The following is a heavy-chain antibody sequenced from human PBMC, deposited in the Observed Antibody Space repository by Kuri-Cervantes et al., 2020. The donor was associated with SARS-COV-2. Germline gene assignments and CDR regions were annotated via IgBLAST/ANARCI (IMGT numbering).Heavy chain of an antibody. CDR1: GFTFSSYA. V-gene: IGHV3-23*01. Sequence: GESLKISCAASGFTFSSYAMSWVRQAPGKGLEWVSAISGSGGSTYYADSVKGRFTISRDNSKNTLYLQMNSLRAEDTAVYYCAKIGTQYCSAGSCYVDYRGQGTLVTVSS. J-gene: IGHJ4*02. D-gene: IGHD2-15*01. CDR2: ISGSGGST. CDR3: AKIGTQYCSAGSCYVDY.